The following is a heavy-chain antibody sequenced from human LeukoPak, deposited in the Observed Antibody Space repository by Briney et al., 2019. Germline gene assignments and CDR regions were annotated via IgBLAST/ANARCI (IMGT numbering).Heavy chain of an antibody. D-gene: IGHD6-13*01. Sequence: PSETLSLTCTGSGGSISSGGYYWSWIRQHPGKGLEWIGYIYYSGSTYYNPSLKSRVTISVDTSKNQFSLKLSSVTAADTAVYYCARGGSSSWRMDWFDPWGQGTLVTVSS. J-gene: IGHJ5*02. V-gene: IGHV4-31*03. CDR2: IYYSGST. CDR1: GGSISSGGYY. CDR3: ARGGSSSWRMDWFDP.